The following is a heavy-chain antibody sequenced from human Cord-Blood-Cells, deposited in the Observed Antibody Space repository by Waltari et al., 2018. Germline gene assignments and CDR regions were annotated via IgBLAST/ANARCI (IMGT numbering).Heavy chain of an antibody. V-gene: IGHV4-31*03. CDR1: GGSISSGGYY. Sequence: GLVKPSQTLSLTCTVSGGSISSGGYYWSWIRQHPGKGLEWIGYIYYSGSTYYNPSLKSRVTISVDTPKNQFSLKLSSVTAADTAVYYCARVNWGSTARGWYFDLWGRGTLVTVSS. J-gene: IGHJ2*01. CDR3: ARVNWGSTARGWYFDL. D-gene: IGHD7-27*01. CDR2: IYYSGST.